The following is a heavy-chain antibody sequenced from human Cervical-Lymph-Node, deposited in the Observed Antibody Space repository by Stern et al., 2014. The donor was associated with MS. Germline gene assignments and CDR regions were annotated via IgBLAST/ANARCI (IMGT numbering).Heavy chain of an antibody. CDR2: ISAYNGNT. Sequence: VQLVESGAEVKKPGASVKVSCKASGYTFTSYGISWVRQAPGQGLEWMGWISAYNGNTNYAQKLQGRVTMTTDTSTGTAYMELRSLRSDDAAVYYCAGYNDYGALGAFDIWGQGTMVTVSS. V-gene: IGHV1-18*01. CDR1: GYTFTSYG. J-gene: IGHJ3*02. D-gene: IGHD4-17*01. CDR3: AGYNDYGALGAFDI.